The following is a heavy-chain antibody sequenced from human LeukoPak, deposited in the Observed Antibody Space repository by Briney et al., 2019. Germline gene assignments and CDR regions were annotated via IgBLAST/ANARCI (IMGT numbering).Heavy chain of an antibody. CDR3: ARSAGWWSLDY. Sequence: SETLSLTCAVSGDFISSRNWWNWVRQSPGKGLDWVGEISHGGITKYNPSLKNRVTISKDNSRNEFSLKLNSVTAADTAVYFCARSAGWWSLDYWGQGALVTVSS. CDR1: GDFISSRNW. D-gene: IGHD2-8*02. J-gene: IGHJ4*02. V-gene: IGHV4-4*02. CDR2: ISHGGIT.